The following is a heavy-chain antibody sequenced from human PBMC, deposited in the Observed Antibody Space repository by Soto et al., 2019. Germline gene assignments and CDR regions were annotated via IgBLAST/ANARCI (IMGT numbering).Heavy chain of an antibody. CDR1: GGCCSGCY. CDR2: INHSGST. CDR3: ASIITMVRGPEYYYYMDV. J-gene: IGHJ6*03. V-gene: IGHV4-34*01. Sequence: PSETRSLTCAVYGGCCSGCYWSWIRQPPGKELEWIGEINHSGSTNYNPSLKSRVTISVDTSKNQFSLKLSSVTAADTAVYYCASIITMVRGPEYYYYMDVWGKGTTVTVSS. D-gene: IGHD3-10*01.